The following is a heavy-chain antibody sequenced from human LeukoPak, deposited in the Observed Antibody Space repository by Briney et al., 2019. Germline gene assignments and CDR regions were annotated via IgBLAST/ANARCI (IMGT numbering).Heavy chain of an antibody. CDR1: GGSFSGYY. D-gene: IGHD6-13*01. Sequence: SETLSLTCAVYGGSFSGYYWSWIRQPPGKGLEWIGEINHSGSTNYNPFLKSRVTISVDTSKNQFSLKLSSVTAADTAVYYCARAGIAAAGFQYYFDYWGQGTLVTVSS. J-gene: IGHJ4*02. V-gene: IGHV4-34*01. CDR3: ARAGIAAAGFQYYFDY. CDR2: INHSGST.